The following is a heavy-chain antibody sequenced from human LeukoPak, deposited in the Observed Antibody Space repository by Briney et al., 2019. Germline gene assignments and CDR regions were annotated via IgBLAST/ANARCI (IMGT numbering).Heavy chain of an antibody. Sequence: GGSLRLSCAASGFTFSGYAMHWVRQAPGKGLEWVAVISYDGSNEYYADSVKGRFTISRDNSKNTLYRQMNSLSVEDTAVYYCARVGYYASGPFSYFDYWGQGTLVTVSS. V-gene: IGHV3-30-3*01. D-gene: IGHD3-10*01. CDR2: ISYDGSNE. CDR1: GFTFSGYA. J-gene: IGHJ4*02. CDR3: ARVGYYASGPFSYFDY.